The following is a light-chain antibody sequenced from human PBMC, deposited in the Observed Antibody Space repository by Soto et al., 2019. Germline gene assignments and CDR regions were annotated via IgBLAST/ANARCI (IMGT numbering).Light chain of an antibody. CDR1: QSVLYSPNDKNY. Sequence: DIVMTQSPDSLAVSLGERATINCKSSQSVLYSPNDKNYLAWYHQKPGQPPRLLIYWASTRESGVPDRVTGGGSGTDFTLTISSLQAEDVAVYYCQQYYSSPFTFGPGTKVDIK. CDR3: QQYYSSPFT. J-gene: IGKJ3*01. V-gene: IGKV4-1*01. CDR2: WAS.